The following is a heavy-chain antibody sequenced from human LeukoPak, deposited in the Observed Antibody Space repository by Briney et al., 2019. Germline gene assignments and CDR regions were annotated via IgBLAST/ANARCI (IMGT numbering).Heavy chain of an antibody. Sequence: GGPLRLSCAASGFTFSSYWMSWVRQAPGKGLEWVANIKQDGSEKDYVDSVKGRFTISRDTAKNSLYLQMNSLRAEDTAVYYCATGTSSSWYQVYDYWGQGTLVTVSS. CDR2: IKQDGSEK. J-gene: IGHJ4*02. D-gene: IGHD6-13*01. CDR1: GFTFSSYW. V-gene: IGHV3-7*01. CDR3: ATGTSSSWYQVYDY.